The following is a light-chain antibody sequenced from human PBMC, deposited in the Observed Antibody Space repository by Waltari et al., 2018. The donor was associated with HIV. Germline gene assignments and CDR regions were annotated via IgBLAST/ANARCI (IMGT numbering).Light chain of an antibody. V-gene: IGLV2-11*01. CDR3: CSYVGNFTWV. CDR2: DVS. J-gene: IGLJ3*02. Sequence: QSALTQPRSVSGSPGQSVTISCTGTNSDVGGYNWLTWYQQHPGHVPKLMVYDVSKRPSGVPDRFSASKSDNTAYLTISGLQADDEGDYYCCSYVGNFTWVFGGGTILTVL. CDR1: NSDVGGYNW.